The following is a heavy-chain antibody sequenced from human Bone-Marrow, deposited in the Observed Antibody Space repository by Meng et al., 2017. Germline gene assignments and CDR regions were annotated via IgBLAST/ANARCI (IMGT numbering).Heavy chain of an antibody. V-gene: IGHV3-21*01. J-gene: IGHJ4*02. CDR3: ARDPSGSYYTLFDY. D-gene: IGHD1-26*01. CDR1: GFTFSSYS. CDR2: ISSSSSYI. Sequence: GESLKISCAASGFTFSSYSMNWVRQAPGKGLEWVSSISSSSSYIYYADSVKGRFTISRDNAKNSLYLQMNSLRAEDTAVYYCARDPSGSYYTLFDYWGQGTLVTVSS.